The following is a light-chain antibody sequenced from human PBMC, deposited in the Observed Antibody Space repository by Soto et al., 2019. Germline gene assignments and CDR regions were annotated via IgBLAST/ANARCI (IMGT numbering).Light chain of an antibody. J-gene: IGLJ1*01. CDR1: SSDVGGYNY. V-gene: IGLV2-14*01. CDR2: DVS. Sequence: QSVLTQPASVSGSPGQSITISCSRTSSDVGGYNYVSWYQQHPGKAPKLMISDVSNRPSGVSNRFSGSKSGNTASLTFSGLQAEDEADYYCSSYTSSSTLSYVFGTGTKVTVL. CDR3: SSYTSSSTLSYV.